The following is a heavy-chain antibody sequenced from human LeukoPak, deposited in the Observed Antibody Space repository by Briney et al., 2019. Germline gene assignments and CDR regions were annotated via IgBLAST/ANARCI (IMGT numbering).Heavy chain of an antibody. CDR2: IYSGGST. V-gene: IGHV3-53*01. J-gene: IGHJ4*02. D-gene: IGHD2-8*01. Sequence: PGGSLRLSCAASGFTVSSNYMSWVRQAPGKGLEWVSVIYSGGSTYYADSVKGRFTISRDNSKNTLYLQMNSLRAEATAVYYCARGYCTNGVCYDYWGQGTLVTVSS. CDR3: ARGYCTNGVCYDY. CDR1: GFTVSSNY.